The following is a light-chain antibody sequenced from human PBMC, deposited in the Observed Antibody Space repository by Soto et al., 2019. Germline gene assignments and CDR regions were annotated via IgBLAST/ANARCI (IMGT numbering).Light chain of an antibody. V-gene: IGLV2-14*03. CDR2: GVG. CDR1: SSDVGGYNS. Sequence: ALTQPASVSGSPGQSITISCTGTSSDVGGYNSVSWYQVHPGKAPKLILYGVGDRPSGVSYRFSGSKSGNTASLTISGLQAADEADYFCSSFTSSMTNVFGSGTKVTVL. J-gene: IGLJ1*01. CDR3: SSFTSSMTNV.